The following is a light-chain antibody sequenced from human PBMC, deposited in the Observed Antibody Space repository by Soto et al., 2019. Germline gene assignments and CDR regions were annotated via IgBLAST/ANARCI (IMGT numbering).Light chain of an antibody. J-gene: IGKJ4*01. Sequence: ETVMTQSPATLSVSPGERATLSCRAGQSISNNLAWYQQNPGQAPRLLIYGATSRATGIPSRFSGSGSGTEFTLTISSLQSEDFAVYYCQQYNNCPLTFGGGTKVEIK. CDR1: QSISNN. CDR3: QQYNNCPLT. V-gene: IGKV3-15*01. CDR2: GAT.